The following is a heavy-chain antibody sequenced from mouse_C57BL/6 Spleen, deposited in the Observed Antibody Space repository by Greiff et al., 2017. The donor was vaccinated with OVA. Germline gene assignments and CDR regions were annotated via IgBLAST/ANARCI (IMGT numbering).Heavy chain of an antibody. D-gene: IGHD1-1*01. Sequence: QVHVKQPGAELVKPGASVKLSCKASGYTFTSYWMHWVKQRPGQGLEWIGMIHPNSGSTNYNEKFKSKATLTVDKSSSTAYMQLSSLTSEDSAVYYCARRDYYGSLYWYFDVWGTGTTVTVSS. J-gene: IGHJ1*03. CDR2: IHPNSGST. CDR3: ARRDYYGSLYWYFDV. V-gene: IGHV1-64*01. CDR1: GYTFTSYW.